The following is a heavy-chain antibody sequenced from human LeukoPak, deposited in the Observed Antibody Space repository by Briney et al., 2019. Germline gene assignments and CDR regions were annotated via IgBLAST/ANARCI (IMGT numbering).Heavy chain of an antibody. V-gene: IGHV3-9*01. Sequence: TGGSLRLSCAASGFTFDDYAMHWVRHAPGKGLEWVSGISWNSGSIDYADSVKGRFTISRDNAKNSLYLQMNSLRAEDTALYYCAKGSATVTTVGGFDYWGQGTLVTVSS. J-gene: IGHJ4*02. D-gene: IGHD4-17*01. CDR2: ISWNSGSI. CDR1: GFTFDDYA. CDR3: AKGSATVTTVGGFDY.